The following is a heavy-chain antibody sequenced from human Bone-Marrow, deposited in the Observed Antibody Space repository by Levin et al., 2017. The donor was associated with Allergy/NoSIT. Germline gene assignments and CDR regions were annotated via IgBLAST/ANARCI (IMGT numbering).Heavy chain of an antibody. CDR2: IIPIFGTA. D-gene: IGHD2-8*01. J-gene: IGHJ6*02. Sequence: KISCKASGGTFSSYAISWVRQAPGQGLEWMGGIIPIFGTANYAQKFQGRVTITADESTSTAYMELSSLRSEDTAVYYCARGLYCTNGVCRRYYYGMDVWGQGTTVTVSS. V-gene: IGHV1-69*01. CDR1: GGTFSSYA. CDR3: ARGLYCTNGVCRRYYYGMDV.